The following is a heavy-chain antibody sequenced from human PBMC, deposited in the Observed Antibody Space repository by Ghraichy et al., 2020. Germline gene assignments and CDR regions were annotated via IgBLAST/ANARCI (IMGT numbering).Heavy chain of an antibody. CDR2: IDWNGGTT. Sequence: GESLNISCAASGFTFDHYNLHWVRQAPGKGLEWVAGIDWNGGTTSYADSVKGRFTISRDNAKNSLFLQMNSLRAEDTALYHCSRDGPYYYFGMDVWGQGTTVTVSS. CDR1: GFTFDHYN. CDR3: SRDGPYYYFGMDV. V-gene: IGHV3-20*01. J-gene: IGHJ6*02.